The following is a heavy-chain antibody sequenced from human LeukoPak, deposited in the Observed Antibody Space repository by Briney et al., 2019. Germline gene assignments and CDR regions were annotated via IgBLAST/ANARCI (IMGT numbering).Heavy chain of an antibody. V-gene: IGHV3-74*01. CDR3: ARALSKFDY. CDR1: GFTFSSSW. CDR2: IKTDGSTT. J-gene: IGHJ4*02. Sequence: GGSLRLSCAVSGFTFSSSWMHWVRQAPGKGLVWVSHIKTDGSTTAYADSVKGRFTISRDNAKNTLYLQMNSLRAEDTAVYYCARALSKFDYWGQGALVTVSS.